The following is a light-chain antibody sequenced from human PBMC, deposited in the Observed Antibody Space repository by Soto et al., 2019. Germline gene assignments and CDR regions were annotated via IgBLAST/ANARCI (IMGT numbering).Light chain of an antibody. J-gene: IGKJ1*01. CDR1: QTISSW. CDR2: KAS. CDR3: QQYETFSPWT. V-gene: IGKV1-5*03. Sequence: DIQMTQSPSTLSGSVGDRVTITCRASQTISSWLAWYQQKPGKAPKLLIYKASTLKSGVPSRFSGSGSGTDFTLAISNLQPDDFATYYCQQYETFSPWTFGQGTKVDIK.